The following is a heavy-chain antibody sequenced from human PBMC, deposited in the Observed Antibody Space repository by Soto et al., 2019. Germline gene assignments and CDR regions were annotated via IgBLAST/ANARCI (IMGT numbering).Heavy chain of an antibody. CDR1: GGSISSSSDY. D-gene: IGHD2-15*01. Sequence: SETLSLTCTVSGGSISSSSDYWGWIRQPPGKGLEWIGSIYYSGSTYYNPSLKSRVTISVDTSKNQFSLKLSSVTAADTAVYYCARPVGYCSGGSCYSRWFDPWGQGTLVTVSS. CDR2: IYYSGST. CDR3: ARPVGYCSGGSCYSRWFDP. V-gene: IGHV4-39*01. J-gene: IGHJ5*02.